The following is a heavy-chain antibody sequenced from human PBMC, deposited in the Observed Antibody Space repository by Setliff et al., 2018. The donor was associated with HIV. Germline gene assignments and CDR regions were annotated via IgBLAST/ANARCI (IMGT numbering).Heavy chain of an antibody. V-gene: IGHV4-39*01. CDR2: IYYSGST. CDR3: ARHWRGSGWSNWFDP. CDR1: GGSISCNNYY. Sequence: PSETLSLTCTVSGGSISCNNYYWGLIRQPPGKGLEWIGSIYYSGSTFYNPSLKSRLTISVDTSKNQFSLKLTSVTAADTAVYYCARHWRGSGWSNWFDPWGQGTLVTVSS. J-gene: IGHJ5*02. D-gene: IGHD6-19*01.